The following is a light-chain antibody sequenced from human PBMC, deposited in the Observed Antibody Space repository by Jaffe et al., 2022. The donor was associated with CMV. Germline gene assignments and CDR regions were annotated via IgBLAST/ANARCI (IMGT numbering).Light chain of an antibody. Sequence: DIQMTQSPSTLSASVGDRVTITCRASQSISSWLAWYQQKPGRAPKLLIYKASSLQSGVPSRFSGSGSGTEFTLTISSLQPDDFATYFCQHYSGYSAFGQGTKLEIK. CDR3: QHYSGYSA. CDR1: QSISSW. CDR2: KAS. J-gene: IGKJ2*01. V-gene: IGKV1-5*03.